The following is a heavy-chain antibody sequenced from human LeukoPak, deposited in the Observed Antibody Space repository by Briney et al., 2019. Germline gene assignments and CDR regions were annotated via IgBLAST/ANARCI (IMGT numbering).Heavy chain of an antibody. CDR2: ISYDGSNK. Sequence: PGGSLRLSCAASGFTFSSYWMSWVRQAPGKGLEWVAVISYDGSNKYYADSVKGRFTISRDNSKNTLYLQMNSLRAEDTAVYYCARDTSSSWYGYFQHWGQGTLVTVSS. CDR3: ARDTSSSWYGYFQH. D-gene: IGHD6-13*01. J-gene: IGHJ1*01. V-gene: IGHV3-30*03. CDR1: GFTFSSYW.